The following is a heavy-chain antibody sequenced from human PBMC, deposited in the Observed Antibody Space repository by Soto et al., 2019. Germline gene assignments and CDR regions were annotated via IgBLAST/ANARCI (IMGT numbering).Heavy chain of an antibody. CDR2: IYYSGST. D-gene: IGHD1-1*01. J-gene: IGHJ5*02. Sequence: SETLSLTCTVSGGSISSYYWSWIRQPPGKGQERIGNIYYSGSTNYNHSLKSRVTISVDTAKNQFSLKLSSVTAADTAVFYFARSGWIDLSNNWLDPWGQGTLVTVSS. CDR3: ARSGWIDLSNNWLDP. CDR1: GGSISSYY. V-gene: IGHV4-59*08.